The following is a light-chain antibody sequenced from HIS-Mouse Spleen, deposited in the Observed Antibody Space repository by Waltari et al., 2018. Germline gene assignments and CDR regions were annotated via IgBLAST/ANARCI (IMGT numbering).Light chain of an antibody. CDR1: SPHIGRNY. Sequence: QSVLTQPPSASGNPGQRVSIPCSGSSPHIGRNYVYLYQQLPGTAPKLLIYRNNQRPSGVPDRFSGSKSGTSASLAISGLRSEDEADYYCAAWDDSLSGPVFGGGTKLTVL. V-gene: IGLV1-47*01. J-gene: IGLJ3*02. CDR3: AAWDDSLSGPV. CDR2: RNN.